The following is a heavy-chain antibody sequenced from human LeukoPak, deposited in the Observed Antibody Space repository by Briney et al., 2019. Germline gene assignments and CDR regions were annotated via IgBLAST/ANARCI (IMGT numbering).Heavy chain of an antibody. CDR1: GGSISRNY. Sequence: SETLSLTCTVSGGSISRNYWTWIRQPPGKGLEWIGYMYYSGSTNYNPSLKSRVTISVDTSKNQFSLKLSSVTAADTAVYFCARGPYSYDSSGAFDIWGQGTMVTVSS. CDR2: MYYSGST. D-gene: IGHD3-22*01. J-gene: IGHJ3*02. V-gene: IGHV4-59*08. CDR3: ARGPYSYDSSGAFDI.